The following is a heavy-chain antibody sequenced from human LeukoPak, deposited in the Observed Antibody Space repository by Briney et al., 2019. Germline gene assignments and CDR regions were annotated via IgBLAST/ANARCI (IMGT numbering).Heavy chain of an antibody. CDR1: GGSFSGYY. CDR3: ARETRHCSSTSCYGARFDY. J-gene: IGHJ4*02. Sequence: SETLSLTCAVYGGSFSGYYWSWIRRPPGKGLEWIGEINHSGSTNYNPSLKSRVTISVDTSKNQFSLKLSSVTAADTAVYYCARETRHCSSTSCYGARFDYWGQGTLVTVYS. D-gene: IGHD2-2*01. CDR2: INHSGST. V-gene: IGHV4-34*01.